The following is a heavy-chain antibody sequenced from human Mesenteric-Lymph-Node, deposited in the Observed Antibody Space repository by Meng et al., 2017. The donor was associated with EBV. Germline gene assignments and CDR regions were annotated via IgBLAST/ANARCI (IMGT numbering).Heavy chain of an antibody. CDR1: SDSISSTSYH. D-gene: IGHD3-10*01. CDR2: IYYSGTT. Sequence: QLQLQESGPGLVRPSGTLSLICTASSDSISSTSYHWGWIRQPPGKGLEWIGSIYYSGTTYFNPSLESRVSISVDTSKKQFSLRLTSVTAADTAVYYCARQYGSSFDYWGQGTLVTVSS. V-gene: IGHV4-39*01. CDR3: ARQYGSSFDY. J-gene: IGHJ4*02.